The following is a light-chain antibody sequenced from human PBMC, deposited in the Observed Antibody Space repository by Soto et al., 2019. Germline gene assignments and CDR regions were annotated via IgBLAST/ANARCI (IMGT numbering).Light chain of an antibody. V-gene: IGKV1-5*01. CDR3: QQENDDGMYT. J-gene: IGKJ2*01. Sequence: DIPMTQFPPTLSASVGDRVSLTCRATQNVNTCVAWYQRKPGKAPKLLIYDASSLQSGVPSRFSGSGSGTEVTLTIRNMQPDDVATYYCQQENDDGMYTFGQGTKLEIK. CDR2: DAS. CDR1: QNVNTC.